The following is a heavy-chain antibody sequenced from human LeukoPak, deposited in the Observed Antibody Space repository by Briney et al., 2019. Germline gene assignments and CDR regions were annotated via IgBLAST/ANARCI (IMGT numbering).Heavy chain of an antibody. CDR1: GFTFSSYA. CDR3: TSQDYFY. V-gene: IGHV3-48*04. Sequence: PGGSLRLSCAASGFTFSSYAMSWVRQAPGKGLEWVSSIGRSDTAIYYADSVRGRFTISRDNGNNSLFLQMNSLRAEDTAVYYCTSQDYFYWGQGTLVTVSS. CDR2: IGRSDTAI. D-gene: IGHD3-10*01. J-gene: IGHJ4*02.